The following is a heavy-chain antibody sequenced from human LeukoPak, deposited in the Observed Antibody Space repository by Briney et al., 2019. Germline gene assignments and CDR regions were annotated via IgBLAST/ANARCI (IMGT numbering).Heavy chain of an antibody. D-gene: IGHD3-3*01. CDR1: GGTFSSYA. Sequence: SVKVSCKASGGTFSSYAISWVRQAPGQGLEWMGRIIPILGIANYAQKLQGRVTMTTDTSTSTAYMELRSLRSDDTAVYYCARDSPRTYYDFWSGPATFDYWGQGTLVTVSS. V-gene: IGHV1-69*04. CDR2: IIPILGIA. J-gene: IGHJ4*02. CDR3: ARDSPRTYYDFWSGPATFDY.